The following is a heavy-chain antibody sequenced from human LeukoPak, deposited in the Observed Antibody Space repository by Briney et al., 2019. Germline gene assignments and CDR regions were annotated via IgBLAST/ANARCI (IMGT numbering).Heavy chain of an antibody. J-gene: IGHJ4*02. Sequence: SETLSLTCPASGGSVSSYYWSWIRQPAGKGLEWIGRIYTSGSTNYNPSLKSRVIMSVDTSKNQFSLKLSSVTAADTAVYYCARGRADYFDSSGYYFDYWGQGTLVTVSS. CDR2: IYTSGST. V-gene: IGHV4-4*07. CDR1: GGSVSSYY. CDR3: ARGRADYFDSSGYYFDY. D-gene: IGHD3-22*01.